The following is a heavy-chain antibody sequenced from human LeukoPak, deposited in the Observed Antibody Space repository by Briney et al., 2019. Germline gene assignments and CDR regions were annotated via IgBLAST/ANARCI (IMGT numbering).Heavy chain of an antibody. D-gene: IGHD2-2*01. CDR1: GYTFTGYY. CDR2: INPNGGGT. V-gene: IGHV1-2*04. J-gene: IGHJ4*02. Sequence: ASVKVSCKASGYTFTGYYMHWVRQAPGQGLEWMGWINPNGGGTNYAQKFQGWVTMTRDTSISTAYMELSRLRSDDTAVYYCARAHCSSTSCLYYFDYWGQGTLVTVSS. CDR3: ARAHCSSTSCLYYFDY.